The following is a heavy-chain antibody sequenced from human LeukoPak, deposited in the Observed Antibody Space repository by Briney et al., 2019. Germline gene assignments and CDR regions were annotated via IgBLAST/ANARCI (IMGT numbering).Heavy chain of an antibody. J-gene: IGHJ4*02. D-gene: IGHD4-17*01. V-gene: IGHV4-59*08. CDR1: GGSISSYY. CDR3: ARHRPPYGHFDY. CDR2: IYYSGST. Sequence: SETLSLTCTVSGGSISSYYWSWIRQPPGKGLEWIGYIYYSGSTNYNPSLESRVTISVDTSKNQFSLKLSSVTAADTAVYYCARHRPPYGHFDYWGQGTLVTVSS.